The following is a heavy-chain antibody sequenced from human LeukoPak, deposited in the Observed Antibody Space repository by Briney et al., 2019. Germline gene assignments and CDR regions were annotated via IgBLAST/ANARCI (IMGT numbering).Heavy chain of an antibody. V-gene: IGHV4-30-2*01. CDR2: IYHTGSM. Sequence: SETLSLTCNVSGDSFSSSGYYWSWIRQPPGKGLEWIGYIYHTGSMYYNPSLKNRVTISVDTSKNQFSLKVNSVTAADTAVYYCARVDFWSAFWGQGTLVTVSS. CDR1: GDSFSSSGYY. J-gene: IGHJ4*02. D-gene: IGHD3-3*01. CDR3: ARVDFWSAF.